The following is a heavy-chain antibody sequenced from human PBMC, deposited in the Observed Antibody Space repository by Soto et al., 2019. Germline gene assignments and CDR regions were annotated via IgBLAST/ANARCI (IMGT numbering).Heavy chain of an antibody. CDR2: ISYDGTNK. CDR3: ARDPKTSGGQHWAFNYFDS. J-gene: IGHJ4*02. D-gene: IGHD7-27*01. CDR1: GFSFSSSP. Sequence: XVSLRLSFAASGFSFSSSPMHWVRQAPGKGPEWVALISYDGTNKFYADSVKGRFTISRDNSKSTLYLQVDSLRPEDAAVYYCARDPKTSGGQHWAFNYFDSWGQGTLVTVSS. V-gene: IGHV3-30-3*01.